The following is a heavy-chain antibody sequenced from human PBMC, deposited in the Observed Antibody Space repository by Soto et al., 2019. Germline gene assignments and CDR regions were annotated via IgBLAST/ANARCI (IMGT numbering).Heavy chain of an antibody. V-gene: IGHV1-69*13. D-gene: IGHD6-6*01. CDR1: GGTLSSYA. Sequence: SVKVSCKASGGTLSSYAISWVRQAPGQGLEWMGGIIPIFGTANYAPKFQGRVTITADESTSTAYMELSSLRSEDTAVYYCARDSGSSGSPDYWGQGTLVTVSS. CDR3: ARDSGSSGSPDY. CDR2: IIPIFGTA. J-gene: IGHJ4*02.